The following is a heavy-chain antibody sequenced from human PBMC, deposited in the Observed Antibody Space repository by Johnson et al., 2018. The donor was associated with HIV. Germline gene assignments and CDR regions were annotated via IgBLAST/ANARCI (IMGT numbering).Heavy chain of an antibody. V-gene: IGHV3-53*02. Sequence: VQLVETGGGLIQPGGSLRLSCAASGFTVSSNYMSWVRQAPGKGLEWVSVIYSGGSTYYADSVKGRFTISRDNSKNTLYLQMNSLRAEDTAVHYCARAYCDSRVYYPHAFHVWGQGTVVTVSS. CDR1: GFTVSSNY. J-gene: IGHJ3*01. CDR2: IYSGGST. D-gene: IGHD3-22*01. CDR3: ARAYCDSRVYYPHAFHV.